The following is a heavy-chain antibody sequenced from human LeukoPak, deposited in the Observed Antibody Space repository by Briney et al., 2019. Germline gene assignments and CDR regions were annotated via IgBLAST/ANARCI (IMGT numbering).Heavy chain of an antibody. Sequence: PGRSLRLSCAASGFTFSSYAMHWVRQAPGKGLEWVAVISYDGSNKYYADSVKGRFTISRDNSKNTLYLQMNSLRAEDTAVYYCARDAFLCSGGSCYFYYYYYGMDVWGQGTTVTVSS. CDR3: ARDAFLCSGGSCYFYYYYYGMDV. J-gene: IGHJ6*02. CDR2: ISYDGSNK. D-gene: IGHD2-15*01. V-gene: IGHV3-30-3*01. CDR1: GFTFSSYA.